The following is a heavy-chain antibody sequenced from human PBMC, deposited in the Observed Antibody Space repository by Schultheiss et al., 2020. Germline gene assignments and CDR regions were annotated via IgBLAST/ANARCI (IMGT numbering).Heavy chain of an antibody. CDR1: GFTFSSYA. CDR2: ISYDGSNK. D-gene: IGHD6-19*01. CDR3: AKDLHSGFDI. J-gene: IGHJ3*02. Sequence: GGSLRLSCAASGFTFSSYAMHWVRQAPGKGLEWVAVISYDGSNKYYADSVKGRFTISRDNSKNTLYLQMNSLRAEDTAVYYCAKDLHSGFDIWGQGTMVTVSS. V-gene: IGHV3-30-3*01.